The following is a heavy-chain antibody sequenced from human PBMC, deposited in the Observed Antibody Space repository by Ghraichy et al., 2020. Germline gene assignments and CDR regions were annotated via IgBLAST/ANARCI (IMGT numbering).Heavy chain of an antibody. CDR2: IYYSGST. Sequence: SETLSLTCTVSGGSISSGSYYWSWLRQHPGKGLEWIGYIYYSGSTYYNPSLKSRVTISVDPSTNQFSLKLSSVTAADTAVYYCARHRDSFGGTAMAPWAFDIWGQGTMVTVSS. V-gene: IGHV4-31*03. CDR3: ARHRDSFGGTAMAPWAFDI. CDR1: GGSISSGSYY. D-gene: IGHD3-10*01. J-gene: IGHJ3*02.